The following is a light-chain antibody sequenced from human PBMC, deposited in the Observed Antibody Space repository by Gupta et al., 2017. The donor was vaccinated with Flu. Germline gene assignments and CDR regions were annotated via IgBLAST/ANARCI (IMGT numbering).Light chain of an antibody. Sequence: EIVMTQSPATLSVSPGERATLSCRASQSVSSNLAWYQQKPGQAPRLLIYGASTRDTGIPARFSGSGCGKKFTLTISSRQSEDFAVYYCQQDNNWPPSTFGQGTKVEIK. CDR3: QQDNNWPPST. CDR1: QSVSSN. J-gene: IGKJ2*01. CDR2: GAS. V-gene: IGKV3-15*01.